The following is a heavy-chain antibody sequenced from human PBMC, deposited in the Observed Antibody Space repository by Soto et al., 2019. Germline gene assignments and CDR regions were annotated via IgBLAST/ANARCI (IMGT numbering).Heavy chain of an antibody. V-gene: IGHV1-69*01. CDR3: ASRERVDAFDI. Sequence: QVQLVQSGAEVKKPESSVKVSCKASGGTFSSYAISLVRQAPGQGLEWMGGIIPILGSAKYAQKFQDRVTITADESTSTTYMELSSLRSEDAAVYYCASRERVDAFDIWGQGTMVTVSS. J-gene: IGHJ3*02. CDR1: GGTFSSYA. CDR2: IIPILGSA. D-gene: IGHD1-26*01.